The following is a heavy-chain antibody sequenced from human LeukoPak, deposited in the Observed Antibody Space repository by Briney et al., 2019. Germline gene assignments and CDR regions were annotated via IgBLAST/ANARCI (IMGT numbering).Heavy chain of an antibody. CDR2: IYTSGST. V-gene: IGHV4-4*07. Sequence: PSETLSLTCTVSGGSISSYYWSWIRQPAGKGLEWIGRIYTSGSTNYNPSLKSRVTMSVDTSKNQFSLKLSSVTAADTAVYYCARVKLGNGYYYYYYMDVWGKGTTVTISS. J-gene: IGHJ6*03. CDR1: GGSISSYY. D-gene: IGHD4-23*01. CDR3: ARVKLGNGYYYYYYMDV.